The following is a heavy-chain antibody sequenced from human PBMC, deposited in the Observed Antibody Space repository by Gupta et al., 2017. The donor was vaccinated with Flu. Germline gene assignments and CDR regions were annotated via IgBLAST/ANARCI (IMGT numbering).Heavy chain of an antibody. J-gene: IGHJ3*01. CDR3: ARXSXYHYDIXRDNTLGIDAFDL. CDR2: IHTTGSS. V-gene: IGHV4-61*02. Sequence: QVQLQESGPGLVKPSQTLSLTCTVSGASVSSGNYYWTWIRQAAEKGLEWIGRIHTTGSSNFNPSLESRATISRDMSKNQVSLQLASVTAADTAVYYCARXSXYHYDIXRDNTLGIDAFDLWGQGTMVTVSS. CDR1: GASVSSGNYY. D-gene: IGHD3-9*01.